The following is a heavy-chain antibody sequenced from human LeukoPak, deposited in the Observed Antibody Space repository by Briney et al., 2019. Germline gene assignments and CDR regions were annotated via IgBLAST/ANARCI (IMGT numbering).Heavy chain of an antibody. D-gene: IGHD5-18*01. V-gene: IGHV3-30*18. CDR2: ISFDGSNK. CDR1: GFTFSSYG. Sequence: GRSLRLSCAASGFTFSSYGVHWVRQAPGKGLEWVAVISFDGSNKYYADSVKGRFTISRDNSKNTLSLRMNSLRAEDTAVYYCAKQYIYGFDYWGQGTLVTVSS. CDR3: AKQYIYGFDY. J-gene: IGHJ4*02.